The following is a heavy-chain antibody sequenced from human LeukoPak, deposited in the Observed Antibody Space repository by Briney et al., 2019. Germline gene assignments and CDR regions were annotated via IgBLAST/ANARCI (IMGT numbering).Heavy chain of an antibody. CDR3: AEDVIYYVEYFQH. V-gene: IGHV3-23*01. CDR1: GFTFSSYA. CDR2: ISGSGGST. D-gene: IGHD3-10*02. Sequence: GGSLRLSCAASGFTFSSYAMSWVRQAPGKGLEWVSAISGSGGSTYYADSVEGQFTISRDNSKNTLYLQMNSLRAEDTAVYYCAEDVIYYVEYFQHWGQGTLVTVSS. J-gene: IGHJ1*01.